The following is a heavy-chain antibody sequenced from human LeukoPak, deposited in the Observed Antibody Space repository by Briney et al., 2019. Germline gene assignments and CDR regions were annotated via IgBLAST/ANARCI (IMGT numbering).Heavy chain of an antibody. Sequence: SETLSVTCAVSGGSISSSNWWSWVRQPPGKGLEWIGEIYHSGSTNYNPSLKSRVTLSVDKSKNQFSPKLSSVTAADTAVYYCARVSSSWSRVMGSIDYWGQGTLVTVSS. CDR1: GGSISSSNW. CDR3: ARVSSSWSRVMGSIDY. J-gene: IGHJ4*02. D-gene: IGHD6-13*01. V-gene: IGHV4-4*02. CDR2: IYHSGST.